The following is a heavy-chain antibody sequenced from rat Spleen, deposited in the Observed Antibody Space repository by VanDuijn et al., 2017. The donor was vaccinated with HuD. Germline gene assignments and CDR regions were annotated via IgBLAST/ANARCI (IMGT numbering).Heavy chain of an antibody. CDR1: GFTFSDYG. CDR2: ISSGSGTI. D-gene: IGHD3-3*01. CDR3: TREGSAHFDY. Sequence: EVQLVESGGGLVQPGRSLKLSCVASGFTFSDYGMNWIRQAPGKGLEWVAYISSGSGTIYYADIVKGRFTISRDNAKSTLYLQMNSLRSEDTATYYCTREGSAHFDYWGQGVMVTVSS. J-gene: IGHJ2*01. V-gene: IGHV5-31*01.